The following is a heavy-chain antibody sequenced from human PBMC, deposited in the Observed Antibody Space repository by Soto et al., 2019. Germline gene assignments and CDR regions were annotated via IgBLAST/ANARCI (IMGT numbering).Heavy chain of an antibody. CDR2: IYYSGST. J-gene: IGHJ5*02. V-gene: IGHV4-31*03. D-gene: IGHD3-3*01. CDR3: ERVPLLRFLEWSNTKGWFDP. Sequence: QVQLQESGPGLVKPSQTLSLTCTVSGGSISSGSYYWSWIRQHPGKGLEWSGYIYYSGSTYYNPSLKSRVTISVETSKNQFSLKLSSVTAADTAVYYCERVPLLRFLEWSNTKGWFDPWGQGTLVTVSS. CDR1: GGSISSGSYY.